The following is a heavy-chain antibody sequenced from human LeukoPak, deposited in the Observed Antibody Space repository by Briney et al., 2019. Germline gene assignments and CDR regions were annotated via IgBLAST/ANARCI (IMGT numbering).Heavy chain of an antibody. Sequence: GASVKVSCKASGYTFTSYDINWVRQATGQGLEWMGWMNPNSGNTGYARKFQGRVTMTRNTSISTAYMELSSLRSEDTAVYYCARINSGRGWFDPWGQGTLVTVSS. J-gene: IGHJ5*02. CDR3: ARINSGRGWFDP. CDR2: MNPNSGNT. V-gene: IGHV1-8*01. CDR1: GYTFTSYD. D-gene: IGHD6-19*01.